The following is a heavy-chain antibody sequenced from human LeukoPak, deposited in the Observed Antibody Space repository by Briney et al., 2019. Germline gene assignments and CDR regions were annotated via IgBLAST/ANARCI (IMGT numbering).Heavy chain of an antibody. CDR1: GFTFSSYW. CDR3: ARAEGYCSSTSCYAGDY. J-gene: IGHJ4*02. CDR2: IKQDGSEK. Sequence: AGGSLRLSCAAPGFTFSSYWMSWVRQAPGKGLEWVANIKQDGSEKYYVDSVKGRFTISRDNAKNSLYLQMNSLRAEDTAVYYCARAEGYCSSTSCYAGDYWGQGTLVTVSS. V-gene: IGHV3-7*03. D-gene: IGHD2-2*01.